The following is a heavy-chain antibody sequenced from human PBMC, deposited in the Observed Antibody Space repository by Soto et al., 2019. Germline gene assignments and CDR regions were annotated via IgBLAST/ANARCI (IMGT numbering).Heavy chain of an antibody. CDR1: GGSISSSNW. V-gene: IGHV4-4*02. CDR3: ARDQYSSGWYNYYGMDV. D-gene: IGHD6-19*01. Sequence: PSETLSLTCAVSGGSISSSNWWSWVRQPPGKGLEWIGEIYHSGSTNYNPSLKSRVTISVDKSKNQFSLKLSSVTAADTAVYYCARDQYSSGWYNYYGMDVWGQGTTVTVSS. CDR2: IYHSGST. J-gene: IGHJ6*02.